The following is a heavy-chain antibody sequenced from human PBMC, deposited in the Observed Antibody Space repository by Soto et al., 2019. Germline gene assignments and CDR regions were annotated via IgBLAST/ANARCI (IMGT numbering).Heavy chain of an antibody. V-gene: IGHV4-59*12. CDR3: ARDHSAGGYYGMDV. CDR2: IYYSGST. Sequence: SETLSLTCTVSGGSISSYYWSWIRQPPGKGLEWIGYIYYSGSTNYNPSLKSRVTISVDTSKNQFSLKLSSVTAADTAVYYCARDHSAGGYYGMDVWGQGTTVTVSS. CDR1: GGSISSYY. D-gene: IGHD1-1*01. J-gene: IGHJ6*02.